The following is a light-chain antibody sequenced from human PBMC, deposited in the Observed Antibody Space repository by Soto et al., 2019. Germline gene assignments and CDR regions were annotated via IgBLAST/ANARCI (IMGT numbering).Light chain of an antibody. CDR3: QQRSNWIT. Sequence: IVLTPSPATLSLSPGERATLSCRASQSISSYLAWYQQKPGQAPRLLIDDATTRATGIPDRFSGGGSGTDFTLTISSLAPEDVAVYCCQQRSNWITFGQGTRLEIK. V-gene: IGKV3-11*01. CDR1: QSISSY. CDR2: DAT. J-gene: IGKJ5*01.